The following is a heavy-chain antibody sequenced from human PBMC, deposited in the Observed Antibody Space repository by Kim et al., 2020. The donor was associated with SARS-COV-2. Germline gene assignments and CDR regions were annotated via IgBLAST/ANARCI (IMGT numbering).Heavy chain of an antibody. CDR2: INPNSGGT. V-gene: IGHV1-2*07. CDR1: GYTFTGYY. J-gene: IGHJ6*02. Sequence: ASVKVSCKASGYTFTGYYMHWVLHAPGQWLEWMGWINPNSGGTNYAHKFHGRVTMTRDTSISTSYMELSRLRSDDTAVYYCARVMRGGYCSSTSCPKGYYGMDVWGQGTTVTVSS. D-gene: IGHD2-2*01. CDR3: ARVMRGGYCSSTSCPKGYYGMDV.